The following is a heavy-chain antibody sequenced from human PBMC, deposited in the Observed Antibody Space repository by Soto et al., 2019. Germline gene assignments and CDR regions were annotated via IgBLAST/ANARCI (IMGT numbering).Heavy chain of an antibody. V-gene: IGHV1-18*01. CDR3: ARALLFYYGSGSPKPDAFDI. D-gene: IGHD3-10*01. J-gene: IGHJ3*02. CDR2: ISAYNGNT. CDR1: GYTFTSYG. Sequence: GASVKVSCKASGYTFTSYGISWVRQAPGQGLERMGWISAYNGNTNYAQKLQGRVTMTTDTSTSTAYMELRSLRSDDTAVYYCARALLFYYGSGSPKPDAFDIWGQGTMVTVSS.